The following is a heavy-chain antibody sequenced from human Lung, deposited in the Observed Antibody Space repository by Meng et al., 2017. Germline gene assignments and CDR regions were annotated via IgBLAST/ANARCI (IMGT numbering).Heavy chain of an antibody. D-gene: IGHD4-17*01. CDR3: ARGGVTTDD. CDR1: GFTFSTHW. Sequence: EVQLGDSGGGFVKPGGSLRLSCAASGFTFSTHWMHWVRQAPGKGLEWVSRITGDGSSTIYADSVQGRFTMSRDNAKNTLSLQMNSLRAEDTAVYYCARGGVTTDDWGQGTLVTVSS. J-gene: IGHJ4*02. V-gene: IGHV3-74*02. CDR2: ITGDGSST.